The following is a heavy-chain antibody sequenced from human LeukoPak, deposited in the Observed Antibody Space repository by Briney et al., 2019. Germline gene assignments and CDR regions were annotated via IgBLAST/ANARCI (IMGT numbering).Heavy chain of an antibody. D-gene: IGHD3-3*01. CDR3: AREPYYDFWSGYSRPNWFDP. J-gene: IGHJ5*02. CDR1: GFTFSSYW. CDR2: IKQDGSEK. V-gene: IGHV3-7*01. Sequence: TGGSLRLSCAASGFTFSSYWMSWVRQAPGKGLEWVANIKQDGSEKYYVDSVKGRFTISRDNAKNLLYLQMNSLRAEDTAVYYCAREPYYDFWSGYSRPNWFDPWGQGTLVTVSS.